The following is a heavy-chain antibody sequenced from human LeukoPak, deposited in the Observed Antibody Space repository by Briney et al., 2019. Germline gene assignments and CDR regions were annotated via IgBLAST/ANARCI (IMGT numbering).Heavy chain of an antibody. CDR2: ISGSGGST. D-gene: IGHD5-12*01. CDR1: GFTFSSYA. CDR3: AKDRLVATVRGSGDY. J-gene: IGHJ4*02. V-gene: IGHV3-23*01. Sequence: GGSLRLSCAASGFTFSSYAMSWVRQAPGKGLEWVSAISGSGGSTYYADSVKGRFTISRDNSKNTLYLQMNSLRAEDTAVYYCAKDRLVATVRGSGDYWGQGTLVTVSS.